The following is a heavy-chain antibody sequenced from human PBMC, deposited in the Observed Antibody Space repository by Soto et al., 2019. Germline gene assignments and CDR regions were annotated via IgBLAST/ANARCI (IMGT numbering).Heavy chain of an antibody. CDR3: ARDSSSTDIAFDH. CDR1: GYTFTRSP. Sequence: GASVKVSCKASGYTFTRSPLHWVRQAPGQRLEWMGWINAGNGNTKYSQKFQGTVTITRDTSASTAYMELSSLRSEDTAVHYCARDSSSTDIAFDHWGQGTLVTVSS. D-gene: IGHD6-6*01. CDR2: INAGNGNT. V-gene: IGHV1-3*01. J-gene: IGHJ4*02.